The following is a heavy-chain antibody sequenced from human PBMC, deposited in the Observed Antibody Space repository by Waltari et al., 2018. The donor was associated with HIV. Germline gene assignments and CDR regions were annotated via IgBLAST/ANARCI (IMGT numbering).Heavy chain of an antibody. CDR2: IIPILGIA. CDR3: ARWDTAMGVTFDY. D-gene: IGHD5-18*01. Sequence: QVQLVQSGAEVKKPGSSVKVSCKASGGTFSSYAISWVRQAPGQGLEWMGRIIPILGIANYAQKFQGRVTITADKSTSTAYMELSSLRSEDTAVYYCARWDTAMGVTFDYWGQGTLVTVSS. CDR1: GGTFSSYA. V-gene: IGHV1-69*04. J-gene: IGHJ4*02.